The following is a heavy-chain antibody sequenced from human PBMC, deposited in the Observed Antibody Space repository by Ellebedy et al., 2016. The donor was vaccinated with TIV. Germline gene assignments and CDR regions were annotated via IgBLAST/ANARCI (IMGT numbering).Heavy chain of an antibody. D-gene: IGHD1-20*01. CDR2: MNPDSGET. CDR1: GYIFTTYD. Sequence: ASVKVSCKTSGYIFTTYDIKWVRQATGQGLEWMGWMNPDSGETGSAQKFQGRVTMTRDTSKATAYMKLSSLTSEDTAVYYCARVTANNWFDLWGQGTQVIVSS. CDR3: ARVTANNWFDL. J-gene: IGHJ5*02. V-gene: IGHV1-8*01.